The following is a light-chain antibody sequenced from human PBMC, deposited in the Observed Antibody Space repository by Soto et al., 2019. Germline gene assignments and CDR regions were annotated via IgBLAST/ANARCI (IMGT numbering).Light chain of an antibody. Sequence: DIQMTQSPSTLSASVGDRVTITCRASQSISSWLAWYQQKPGKAPKLLIYDASSLESGVPSGFSGSGSGTEFTLTISSLQSDDFATYYCEQYNSYSRTFGQGTKVDIK. V-gene: IGKV1-5*01. J-gene: IGKJ1*01. CDR3: EQYNSYSRT. CDR2: DAS. CDR1: QSISSW.